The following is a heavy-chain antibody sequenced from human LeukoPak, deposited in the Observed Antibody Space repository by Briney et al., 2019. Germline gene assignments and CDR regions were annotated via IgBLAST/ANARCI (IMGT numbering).Heavy chain of an antibody. CDR3: ARETTVVTPIDY. V-gene: IGHV3-21*01. Sequence: GGSLRLSCAASGFTFSSYSMNWVRQAPGKGLEWVSSISSSSSYIYYADSVKGRFTISRDNAKNSLYLQMNSLRAEDTAVCYCARETTVVTPIDYWGQGTLVTVSS. J-gene: IGHJ4*02. CDR2: ISSSSSYI. CDR1: GFTFSSYS. D-gene: IGHD4-23*01.